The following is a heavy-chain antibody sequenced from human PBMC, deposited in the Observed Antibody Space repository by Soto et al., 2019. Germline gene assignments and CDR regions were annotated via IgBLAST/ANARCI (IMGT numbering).Heavy chain of an antibody. Sequence: QVQLVESGGGVVQPGRSLRLSCAASGFTFSSYAMHWVRQAPGKGLEWVAVISYDGSNKYYADSVKGRFTISRDNSKNTLYLQMNSLRAEDTAVYYCARDFWSGYYYYFDHWGQGTLVTVSS. D-gene: IGHD3-3*01. CDR3: ARDFWSGYYYYFDH. CDR1: GFTFSSYA. CDR2: ISYDGSNK. V-gene: IGHV3-30-3*01. J-gene: IGHJ4*02.